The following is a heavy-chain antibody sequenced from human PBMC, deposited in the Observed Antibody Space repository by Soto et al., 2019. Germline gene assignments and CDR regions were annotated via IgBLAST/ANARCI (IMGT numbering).Heavy chain of an antibody. Sequence: EVHLVESGGGSVQPGGSLSLSCAASGFTFSAHYMDWVRQAPGKGLEWIARSRNRANSYTTEYAASVKGRFTISRDDSKNSLYLQMNSLETEDTAIYYCVRDLAATGTYYFDFWGQGTLVTVSS. J-gene: IGHJ4*02. V-gene: IGHV3-72*01. D-gene: IGHD6-13*01. CDR2: SRNRANSYTT. CDR3: VRDLAATGTYYFDF. CDR1: GFTFSAHY.